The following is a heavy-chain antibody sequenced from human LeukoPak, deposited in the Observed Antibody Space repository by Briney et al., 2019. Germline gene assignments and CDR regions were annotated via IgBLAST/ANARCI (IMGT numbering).Heavy chain of an antibody. V-gene: IGHV3-23*01. D-gene: IGHD5-18*01. CDR2: ISGGGGST. CDR3: AKDRSYGPFDY. Sequence: GGSLRLSCAASGFTFSSYAMSWVRQAPGKGLERVSAISGGGGSTYYADSVKGRFTISRDNSKNTLYLQMNSLRAEDTAVYYCAKDRSYGPFDYWGQGTLVTVSS. J-gene: IGHJ4*02. CDR1: GFTFSSYA.